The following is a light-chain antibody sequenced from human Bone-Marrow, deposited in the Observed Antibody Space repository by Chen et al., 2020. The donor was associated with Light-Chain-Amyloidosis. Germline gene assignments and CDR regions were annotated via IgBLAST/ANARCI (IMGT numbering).Light chain of an antibody. CDR2: DVN. CDR1: RSAIGDYNY. Sequence: QSALTQPPSVSGSPGQSVTISCSGTRSAIGDYNYVSWYQKNPGEAPKLMIYDVNKRPSGVPDRFSGSKSGNTASLTISGLQAEDETDYYCCSYAGSFSYVFGTGTKVTV. J-gene: IGLJ1*01. CDR3: CSYAGSFSYV. V-gene: IGLV2-11*01.